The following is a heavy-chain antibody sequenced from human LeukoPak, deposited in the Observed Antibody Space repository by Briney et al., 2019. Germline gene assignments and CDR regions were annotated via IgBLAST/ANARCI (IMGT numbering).Heavy chain of an antibody. Sequence: PCESLSLTFTIPGGSISSHYWSSIRPPPGKGVEWVDHIYYNGRPHTDPSLKSHDTLSVDTSKSQLSLKLSSVTPADTAVYYCASDSVRDYGDYGNWIDPWGQGTPVTVSS. V-gene: IGHV4-59*11. CDR1: GGSISSHY. J-gene: IGHJ5*02. D-gene: IGHD4-17*01. CDR2: IYYNGRP. CDR3: ASDSVRDYGDYGNWIDP.